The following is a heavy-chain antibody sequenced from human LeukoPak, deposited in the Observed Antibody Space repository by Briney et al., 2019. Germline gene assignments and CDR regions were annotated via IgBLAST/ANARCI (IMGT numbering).Heavy chain of an antibody. CDR3: ARDTAMGNGFDY. D-gene: IGHD5-18*01. CDR1: GGSISSGSYY. Sequence: SETLSLTCTVSGGSISSGSYYWSWIRQPAGKGLEWIGRIYTSGSTNYNPSLKSRVTISVDTSKNQFSLKLSSVTAADTAVYYCARDTAMGNGFDYWGQGTLVTVSS. V-gene: IGHV4-61*02. CDR2: IYTSGST. J-gene: IGHJ4*02.